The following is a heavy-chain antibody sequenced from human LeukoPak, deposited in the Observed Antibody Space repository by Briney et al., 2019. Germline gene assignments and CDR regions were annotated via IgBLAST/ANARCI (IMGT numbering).Heavy chain of an antibody. CDR1: GYTFTSHG. CDR3: ARATGKLPLFDY. CDR2: ISADNGNT. D-gene: IGHD3-16*01. J-gene: IGHJ4*02. Sequence: ASVKVSCKASGYTFTSHGISWVRQAPGQGLEWMGWISADNGNTNYAQKLQGRVTMTTDTSTSTAYMELRSLRSDDTAVYYCARATGKLPLFDYWGQGTLVTVSS. V-gene: IGHV1-18*01.